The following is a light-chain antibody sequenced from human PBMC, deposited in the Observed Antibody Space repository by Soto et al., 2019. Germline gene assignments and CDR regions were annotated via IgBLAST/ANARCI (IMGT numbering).Light chain of an antibody. V-gene: IGLV1-44*01. CDR1: ISNTGSNA. CDR3: ATCDDSRSAQGV. Sequence: QSVLTQPPSASGAPGLRVTIPCSGSISNTGSNAVNWYQHLPGTAPKLLIYSQNQRPSGVPDRFSGSKSGTSASLAISGLQSEDETDYYCATCDDSRSAQGVFGTGTKVTVL. J-gene: IGLJ1*01. CDR2: SQN.